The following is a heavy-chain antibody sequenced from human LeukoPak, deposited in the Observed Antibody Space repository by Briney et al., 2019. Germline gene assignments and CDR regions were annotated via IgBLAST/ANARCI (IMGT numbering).Heavy chain of an antibody. CDR3: ARYSSAWSFDF. V-gene: IGHV5-51*01. Sequence: GESLQISCRCSGYTFTGDWIAWVRQLPGKGLEWMGIIYPGDSDAIYSPSFQGHVTFSAGRSINTAYLQWSSLKASDTAMYFCARYSSAWSFDFWGQGTLVSVSS. D-gene: IGHD6-19*01. J-gene: IGHJ4*02. CDR1: GYTFTGDW. CDR2: IYPGDSDA.